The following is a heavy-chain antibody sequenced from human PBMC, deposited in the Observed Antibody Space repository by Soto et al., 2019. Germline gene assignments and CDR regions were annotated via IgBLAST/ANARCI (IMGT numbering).Heavy chain of an antibody. CDR3: ARVSVAGSSHLDY. D-gene: IGHD6-19*01. CDR2: IWYDGSNK. J-gene: IGHJ4*02. V-gene: IGHV3-33*01. CDR1: GFTFSSYG. Sequence: PGGSLRLSCAASGFTFSSYGMHWVRQAPGKGLEWVAVIWYDGSNKYYADSVKGRFTISRDNSKNTLYLQMNSLRAEDTAVYYCARVSVAGSSHLDYWGQGTLVTVSS.